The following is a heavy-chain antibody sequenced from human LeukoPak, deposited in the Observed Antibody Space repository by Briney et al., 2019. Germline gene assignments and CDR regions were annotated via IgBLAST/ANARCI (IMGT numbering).Heavy chain of an antibody. D-gene: IGHD4-17*01. CDR3: ARGAGRYGDYRDY. V-gene: IGHV3-48*04. CDR1: GFTFSIHN. CDR2: INSGGDAT. Sequence: GGSLRLSCAASGFTFSIHNMDWVRQAPGKGLEWISYINSGGDATHYADSVKGRFTISRDDAKNSLYMQMNSLTAEDTAVYYCARGAGRYGDYRDYWGQGTLVTVSS. J-gene: IGHJ4*02.